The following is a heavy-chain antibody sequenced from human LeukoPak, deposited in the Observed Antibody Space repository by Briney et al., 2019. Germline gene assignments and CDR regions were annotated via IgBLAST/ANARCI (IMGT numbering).Heavy chain of an antibody. CDR3: ARDQYYGGSSWFYYYYGMDV. V-gene: IGHV3-33*01. Sequence: GGSLRLSCAASGFTFSTYGIHWVRQAPGKGLEWVAVIWYDGTNKYYADSVKGRFAISRDNSKNTVFLQMTSLRAEDTAVYYCARDQYYGGSSWFYYYYGMDVWGQGTTVTVSS. CDR1: GFTFSTYG. J-gene: IGHJ6*02. CDR2: IWYDGTNK. D-gene: IGHD6-13*01.